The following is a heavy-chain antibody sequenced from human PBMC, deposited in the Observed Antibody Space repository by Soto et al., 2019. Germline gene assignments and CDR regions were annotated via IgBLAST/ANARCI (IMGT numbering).Heavy chain of an antibody. CDR1: GFTVSTYW. Sequence: EVHLVEPGGGLVQPGGSLRLSCAASGFTVSTYWMHWVRQDPGKGLMWVSRISPDGSTTTYADPVRGRFTISRDTAENTLYLQMNSLRVEDTAVYYCAKDRVPYSDYGRYFDLWGRGTLVTVSS. V-gene: IGHV3-74*01. CDR3: AKDRVPYSDYGRYFDL. J-gene: IGHJ2*01. D-gene: IGHD4-17*01. CDR2: ISPDGSTT.